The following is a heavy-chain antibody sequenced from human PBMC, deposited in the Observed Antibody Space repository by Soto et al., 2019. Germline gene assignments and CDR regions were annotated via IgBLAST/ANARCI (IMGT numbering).Heavy chain of an antibody. CDR2: ISPADSDI. V-gene: IGHV5-51*01. D-gene: IGHD2-8*01. CDR1: GYSFTNYW. Sequence: PGESLKISCKGSGYSFTNYWIAWVRQMPGKGLEWMGIISPADSDIRYSPSFQGQVTVSADKSITTVYLQWNSLKASDTAIYYCARALNNEDRAFDHWGQGTLVTVSS. J-gene: IGHJ4*02. CDR3: ARALNNEDRAFDH.